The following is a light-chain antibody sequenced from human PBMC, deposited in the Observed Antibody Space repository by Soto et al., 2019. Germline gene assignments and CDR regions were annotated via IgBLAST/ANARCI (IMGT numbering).Light chain of an antibody. J-gene: IGKJ4*01. CDR1: QGISSY. CDR2: DAS. V-gene: IGKV1-8*01. Sequence: AIRMTQSPSSFSASTADRVTITCPASQGISSYLAWYQQKPGKAPTLLIYDASTLQTGVPSRVSGSGSGEDFTLRISCLKCEYFTNYFCQQYDSYWLTVGGGTKVDIQ. CDR3: QQYDSYWLT.